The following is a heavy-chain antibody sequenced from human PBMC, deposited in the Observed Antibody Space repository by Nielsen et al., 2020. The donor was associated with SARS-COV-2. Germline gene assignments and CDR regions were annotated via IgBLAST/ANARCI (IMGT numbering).Heavy chain of an antibody. J-gene: IGHJ4*02. V-gene: IGHV3-20*01. CDR1: GFSFSLYS. CDR3: VAVAGTGY. Sequence: GESLKISCTASGFSFSLYSMNWVRQAPGKGLEWVSGINWNGGSTGYADSVKGRFTISRDNAKNSLYLQMNSLRAEDTALYHCVAVAGTGYWGQGTLVTVSS. D-gene: IGHD6-19*01. CDR2: INWNGGST.